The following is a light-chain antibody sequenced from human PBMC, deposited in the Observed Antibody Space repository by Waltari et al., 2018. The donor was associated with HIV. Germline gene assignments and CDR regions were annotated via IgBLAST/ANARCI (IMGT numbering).Light chain of an antibody. V-gene: IGLV2-14*01. CDR3: SSYRSSTTPCV. Sequence: QSALTQPASVSGSPGQSITISCTGTSSDVGGHNYVSWYQQHPGKAPKLLIYEVSNRPSGVSKRFSASKSGNTASMTISGLQAEDEADYYCSSYRSSTTPCVFGTGTKVTVL. J-gene: IGLJ1*01. CDR2: EVS. CDR1: SSDVGGHNY.